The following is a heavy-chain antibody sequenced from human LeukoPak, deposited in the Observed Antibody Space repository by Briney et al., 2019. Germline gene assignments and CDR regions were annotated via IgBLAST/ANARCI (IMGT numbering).Heavy chain of an antibody. Sequence: SETLSLTCTISGGSISSGSYYWSWIRQPAGKGLEWIGRIYTSGSTNYNPSLKSRVTISVDTSKNQFSLKLSSVTAADTAVYYCARDTLIAAFDYWGQGTLVTVSS. CDR2: IYTSGST. CDR1: GGSISSGSYY. D-gene: IGHD6-13*01. V-gene: IGHV4-61*02. J-gene: IGHJ4*02. CDR3: ARDTLIAAFDY.